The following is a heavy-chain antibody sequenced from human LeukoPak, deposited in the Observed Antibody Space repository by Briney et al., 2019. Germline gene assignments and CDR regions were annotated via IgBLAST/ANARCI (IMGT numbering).Heavy chain of an antibody. CDR2: INHSGRT. V-gene: IGHV4-34*01. CDR1: GGSFSGYY. D-gene: IGHD3-10*01. J-gene: IGHJ4*02. CDR3: AGTYYYRSGSYYPYGY. Sequence: SETLSLTCAVYGGSFSGYYWSWIRQPPGKGLEGIGEINHSGRTNYNPSLNSRVTISVETSKNQFSLKLSSVTAAATAVYYCAGTYYYRSGSYYPYGYWGQGTLVTVSS.